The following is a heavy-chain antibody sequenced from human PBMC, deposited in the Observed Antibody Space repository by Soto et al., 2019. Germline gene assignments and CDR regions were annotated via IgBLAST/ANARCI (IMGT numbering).Heavy chain of an antibody. V-gene: IGHV3-33*01. J-gene: IGHJ3*02. D-gene: IGHD3-10*01. Sequence: GGSLRLSCAASGFTFSSYGMHWVRQAPGKGLEWVAVIWYDGSNKYYADSVKGRFTISRDNSKNTLYLQMNSLRAEDTAVYYCARDLLWFGELLSAEDDAFDIWGQGTMVTVSS. CDR3: ARDLLWFGELLSAEDDAFDI. CDR1: GFTFSSYG. CDR2: IWYDGSNK.